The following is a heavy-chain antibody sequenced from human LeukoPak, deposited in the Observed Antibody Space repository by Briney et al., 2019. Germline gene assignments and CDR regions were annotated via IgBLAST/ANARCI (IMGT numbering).Heavy chain of an antibody. J-gene: IGHJ4*02. Sequence: SETLSLTCAVYGGSFSGYYWSWIRQPPGKGLEWIGEINHSGSTNYNPSLKSRVTISVDTSKNQFSLKLSSVTAADTAVYYCASSQLLWFGELAPFDYWGQGTLVTVSS. V-gene: IGHV4-34*01. CDR3: ASSQLLWFGELAPFDY. D-gene: IGHD3-10*01. CDR1: GGSFSGYY. CDR2: INHSGST.